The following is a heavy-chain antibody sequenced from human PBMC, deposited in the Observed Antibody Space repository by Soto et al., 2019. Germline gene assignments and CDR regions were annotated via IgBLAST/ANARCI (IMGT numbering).Heavy chain of an antibody. J-gene: IGHJ5*02. D-gene: IGHD3-10*01. V-gene: IGHV4-31*03. CDR3: ARDYNRRPVGWFDP. CDR1: GGSISSGGYY. CDR2: INYSGRT. Sequence: QVQLQESGPGLVKPSQTLSLTCTVPGGSISSGGYYWSWIRQHPGKGLEWIGHINYSGRTYYNSSLKSRVSISVDTSKNQFSLKLSSVTAADTAIYYCARDYNRRPVGWFDPWGQGTLVTVSS.